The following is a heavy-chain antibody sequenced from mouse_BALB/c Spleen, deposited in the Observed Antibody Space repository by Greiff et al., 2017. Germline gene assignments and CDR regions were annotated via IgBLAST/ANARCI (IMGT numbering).Heavy chain of an antibody. CDR3: ARNYDYDGEFAY. D-gene: IGHD2-4*01. J-gene: IGHJ3*01. CDR2: ISYSGST. CDR1: GDSITSGY. V-gene: IGHV3-8*02. Sequence: EVQLQQSGPSLVKPSQTLSLTCSVTGDSITSGYWNWIRKFPGNKLEYMGYISYSGSTYYNPSLKSRISITRDTSKNQYYLQLNSVTTEDTATYYCARNYDYDGEFAYWGQGTLVTVSA.